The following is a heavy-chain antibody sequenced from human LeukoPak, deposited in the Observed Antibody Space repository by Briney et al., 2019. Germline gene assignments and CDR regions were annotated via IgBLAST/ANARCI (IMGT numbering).Heavy chain of an antibody. J-gene: IGHJ3*02. CDR2: ISSNGGST. D-gene: IGHD2-21*02. CDR1: GFTFSIYA. Sequence: PGGSLRLSCAASGFTFSIYAMHWVRQAPGKGLEYVSAISSNGGSTYYANSVKGRFTISRDNSKNTMYLQMGSVRAEDTAVYYCARETLGVTAFDIWGQGTMVTVSS. V-gene: IGHV3-64*01. CDR3: ARETLGVTAFDI.